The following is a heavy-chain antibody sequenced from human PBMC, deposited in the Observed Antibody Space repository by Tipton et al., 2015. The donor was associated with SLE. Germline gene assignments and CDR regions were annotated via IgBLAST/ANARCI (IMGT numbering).Heavy chain of an antibody. Sequence: LACTVSGGSISSTSHYWGWIRQPPGKGLEWIGSIFYTGSTYYNPSLKSRVSFSIDTSKNQFSLKLNSVTAADTAVYYCARRHYSGPFDSWGQGTLVTVSS. D-gene: IGHD5-12*01. V-gene: IGHV4-39*07. CDR3: ARRHYSGPFDS. CDR1: GGSISSTSHY. CDR2: IFYTGST. J-gene: IGHJ4*02.